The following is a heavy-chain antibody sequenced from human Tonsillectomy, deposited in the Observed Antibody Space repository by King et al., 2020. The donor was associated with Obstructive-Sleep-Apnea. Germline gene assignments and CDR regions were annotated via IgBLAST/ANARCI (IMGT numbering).Heavy chain of an antibody. J-gene: IGHJ4*02. Sequence: VQLVESGGGLVKPGGSLRLSCAASGFTFSSYSMNWVRQAPGKGLEWVSSISSSSSYIYYADSVKGRFTISRDNAKNSLYLQMNSLRAEDTAVYYCAREHHDYVWGSYRYMGHFDYWGQGTLVTVSS. D-gene: IGHD3-16*02. CDR2: ISSSSSYI. CDR1: GFTFSSYS. CDR3: AREHHDYVWGSYRYMGHFDY. V-gene: IGHV3-21*01.